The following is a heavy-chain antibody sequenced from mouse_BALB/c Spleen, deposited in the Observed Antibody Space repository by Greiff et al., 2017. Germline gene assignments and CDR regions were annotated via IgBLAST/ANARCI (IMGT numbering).Heavy chain of an antibody. CDR3: ARAGGNYSAWFAY. D-gene: IGHD2-1*01. J-gene: IGHJ3*01. CDR1: GFTFTDYY. Sequence: EVKLVESGGGLVQPGGSLRLSCATSGFTFTDYYMSWVRQPPGKALEWLGFIRNKANGYTTEYSASVKGRFTISRDNSQSILYLQMNTLRAEDSATYYCARAGGNYSAWFAYWGQGTLVTVSA. V-gene: IGHV7-3*02. CDR2: IRNKANGYTT.